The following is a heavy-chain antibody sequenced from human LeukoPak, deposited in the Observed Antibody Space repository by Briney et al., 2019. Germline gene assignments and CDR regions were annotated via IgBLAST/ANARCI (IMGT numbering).Heavy chain of an antibody. CDR3: ARGPTRYYFDY. CDR2: IYHSGTT. J-gene: IGHJ4*02. Sequence: SETLSLTCAVSGYSISSGYYWGWIRQPPGKGLEWIGTIYHSGTTYYNPSLKSRVTISVDTSKNKFSLNRTSVTAADTALYYCARGPTRYYFDYWGQGTLVTVSS. D-gene: IGHD1-1*01. CDR1: GYSISSGYY. V-gene: IGHV4-38-2*01.